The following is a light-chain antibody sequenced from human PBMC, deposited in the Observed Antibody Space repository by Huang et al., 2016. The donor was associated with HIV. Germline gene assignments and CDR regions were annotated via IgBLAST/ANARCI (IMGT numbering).Light chain of an antibody. Sequence: DIQMTQSPSSLFASVGDRVTITCRASQSISSYLNWYQQKPGKAPKILIYAASSLQSWVPSRFSGSGSGTDFTLTISSLQPEDFATYYCQQSYTKETFGQGTKVEIK. CDR3: QQSYTKET. V-gene: IGKV1-39*01. J-gene: IGKJ1*01. CDR2: AAS. CDR1: QSISSY.